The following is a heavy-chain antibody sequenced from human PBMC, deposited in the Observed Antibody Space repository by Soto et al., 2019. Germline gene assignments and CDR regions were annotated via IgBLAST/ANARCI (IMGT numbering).Heavy chain of an antibody. Sequence: SETLSLTCAVYGGSFSGYYWSWIRQPPGKGLEWIGEINHSGSTNYNPSLKSRVTISVDTSKNQFSLKLSSVTAADTAVYYCARGRPLVVAAGTASAAFDIRGQGTMVTGSS. CDR2: INHSGST. V-gene: IGHV4-34*01. D-gene: IGHD2-15*01. CDR1: GGSFSGYY. CDR3: ARGRPLVVAAGTASAAFDI. J-gene: IGHJ3*02.